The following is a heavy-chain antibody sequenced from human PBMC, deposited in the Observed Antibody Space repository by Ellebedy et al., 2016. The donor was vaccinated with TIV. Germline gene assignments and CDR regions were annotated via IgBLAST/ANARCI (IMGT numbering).Heavy chain of an antibody. Sequence: GESLKISCAASGITVSTNYMSWVRQAPGRGLEWVSIIYSGVSGGSKYYADSVKGRFTISRDNSKNTVFLQMNSLRAEDTAVYFCTKGKARKGYQYGMDLWGQGTTVAVSS. CDR3: TKGKARKGYQYGMDL. J-gene: IGHJ6*02. CDR1: GITVSTNY. D-gene: IGHD1-14*01. V-gene: IGHV3-53*01. CDR2: IYSGVSGGSK.